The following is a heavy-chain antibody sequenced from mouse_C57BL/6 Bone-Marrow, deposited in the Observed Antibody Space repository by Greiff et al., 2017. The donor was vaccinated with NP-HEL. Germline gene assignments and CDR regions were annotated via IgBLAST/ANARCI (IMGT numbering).Heavy chain of an antibody. CDR2: INPGSGGT. V-gene: IGHV1-54*01. CDR1: GYAFTNYL. J-gene: IGHJ2*01. CDR3: ARGDGSSLVDY. Sequence: VQLQQSGAELVRPGTSVKVSCKASGYAFTNYLIEWVKQRPGQGLEWIGVINPGSGGTNYNEKFKGKATLTADKSSSTAYMQLSSLTSEDSAVYVCARGDGSSLVDYWGQGTTLTVSS. D-gene: IGHD1-1*01.